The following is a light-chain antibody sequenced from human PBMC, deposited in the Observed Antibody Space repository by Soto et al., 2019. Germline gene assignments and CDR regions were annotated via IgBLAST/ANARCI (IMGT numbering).Light chain of an antibody. CDR1: SSDVGRYNY. Sequence: QSALTQPASVSGSPGQSITISCTGTSSDVGRYNYVSWYQQYPGRAPKLIIYEVTNRPSGVSDRFSGSKSGSVASLTISGLQAADEADYYCGSYTSTYVRIFGTGTKLTVL. CDR2: EVT. J-gene: IGLJ1*01. V-gene: IGLV2-14*01. CDR3: GSYTSTYVRI.